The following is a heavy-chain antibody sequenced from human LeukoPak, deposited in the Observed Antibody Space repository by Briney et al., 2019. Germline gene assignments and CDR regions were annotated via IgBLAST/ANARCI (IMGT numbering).Heavy chain of an antibody. V-gene: IGHV3-30*02. J-gene: IGHJ4*02. D-gene: IGHD2-2*01. CDR3: AKGERGYCSSTTFQAVD. Sequence: GGSLRLSCAASGFTFSSYGMHWVRQAPGKGLEWVPFIRFDGSNKFHADSVKGRFTISRDNSKNTLYLKMNSLRGNDTAVYYWAKGERGYCSSTTFQAVDWGQGTLVTVSS. CDR2: IRFDGSNK. CDR1: GFTFSSYG.